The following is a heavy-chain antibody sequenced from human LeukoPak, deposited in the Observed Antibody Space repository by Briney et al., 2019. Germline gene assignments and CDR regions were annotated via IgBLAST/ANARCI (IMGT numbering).Heavy chain of an antibody. D-gene: IGHD6-13*01. V-gene: IGHV4-39*01. CDR3: ARLGYSVSRTDC. CDR1: GGSISSTIHY. Sequence: PSETLSLTCTVSGGSISSTIHYWGWIRQPPGKGLEWIGSIYYSGSTYYNPSLKSRVTISVDTSKNQFSLRLSSVTAADMAVYFCARLGYSVSRTDCWGQGTLVTVSS. CDR2: IYYSGST. J-gene: IGHJ4*02.